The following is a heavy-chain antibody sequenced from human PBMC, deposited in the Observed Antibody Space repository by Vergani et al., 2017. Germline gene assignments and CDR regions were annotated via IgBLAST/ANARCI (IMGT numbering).Heavy chain of an antibody. D-gene: IGHD6-19*01. J-gene: IGHJ4*02. Sequence: QVQLQESGPGLVKPSETLSLTCTVSGGSISSYYWSWIRQPPGKGLEWIGYIYYSGSTNYNPSLKSRVTISVDTSKNQFSLKLSSVTAADTAVYYCARATVAGIFDYWGQGTLVTVSS. CDR1: GGSISSYY. CDR3: ARATVAGIFDY. CDR2: IYYSGST. V-gene: IGHV4-59*01.